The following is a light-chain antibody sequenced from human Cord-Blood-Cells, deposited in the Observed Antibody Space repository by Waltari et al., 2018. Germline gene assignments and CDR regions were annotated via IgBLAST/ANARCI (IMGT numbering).Light chain of an antibody. J-gene: IGLJ2*01. CDR1: KLGDKY. Sequence: SYELTQPPSVSVSPGQTASITCSGDKLGDKYSCWYQQKPGQSPCLVIYQDSKRPYGIPERFSGSNSGNTATLTVSGTQAMDEADDYCQAWDSSTVVFGGGTKLTVL. CDR2: QDS. CDR3: QAWDSSTVV. V-gene: IGLV3-1*01.